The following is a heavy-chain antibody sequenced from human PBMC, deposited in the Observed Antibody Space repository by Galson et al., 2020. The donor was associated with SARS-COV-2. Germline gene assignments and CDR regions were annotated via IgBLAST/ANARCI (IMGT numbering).Heavy chain of an antibody. V-gene: IGHV4-38-2*02. J-gene: IGHJ4*02. CDR3: ARSKGSGSPFDS. Sequence: ASETLSLTCTVSGYSNSSGYYWGWIRQSPGRGLEWIGSVYLTGSTYYNPSLKSRVSMSVDTSENQFSLKLSSVTTADTAVYYCARSKGSGSPFDSWGQGALVTVSS. CDR1: GYSNSSGYY. CDR2: VYLTGST. D-gene: IGHD3-10*01.